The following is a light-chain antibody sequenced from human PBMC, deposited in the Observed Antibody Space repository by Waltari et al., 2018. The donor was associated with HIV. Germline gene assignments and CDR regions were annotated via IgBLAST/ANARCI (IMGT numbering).Light chain of an antibody. J-gene: IGLJ2*01. CDR3: SSYAGRNTLL. Sequence: QSALTQPPSASGSPGQSVTLSCTGTSSDVGGYDSVSWYQQHPGKAPKLMISEVNKRPSGVPDRFSGSRSGNTASLTVSGLQAEDEAHYYCSSYAGRNTLLFGGGTKLTVL. V-gene: IGLV2-8*01. CDR1: SSDVGGYDS. CDR2: EVN.